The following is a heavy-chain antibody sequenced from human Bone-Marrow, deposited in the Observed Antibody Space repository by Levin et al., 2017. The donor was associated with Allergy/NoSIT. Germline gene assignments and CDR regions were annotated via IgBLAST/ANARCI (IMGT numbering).Heavy chain of an antibody. V-gene: IGHV3-23*01. J-gene: IGHJ4*02. CDR2: ITSGSGGGI. Sequence: QSGGSLRLSCAASGFTFSSNAMSWFRQAPGKGLEWVSHITSGSGGGIYYAHSVKGRFTISRDNYKNTLYLQMNSLRVEDTALYYCARGTYWSFGYWGQGTRVTVSS. D-gene: IGHD3-3*01. CDR1: GFTFSSNA. CDR3: ARGTYWSFGY.